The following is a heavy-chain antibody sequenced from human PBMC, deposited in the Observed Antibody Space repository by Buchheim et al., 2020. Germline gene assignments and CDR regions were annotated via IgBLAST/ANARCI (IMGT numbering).Heavy chain of an antibody. J-gene: IGHJ4*02. CDR2: IYYSGST. D-gene: IGHD2-15*01. V-gene: IGHV4-39*07. CDR1: GGSISSSSYY. Sequence: QLQLQESGPGLVKPSETLSLTCTVSGGSISSSSYYWGWIRQPPGKGLEWIGSIYYSGSTYYNPSLKSRVTISVDTFKNQFSLKLSSVTAADTAVYYCAREGYCSGGSCYSDYRGQGTL. CDR3: AREGYCSGGSCYSDY.